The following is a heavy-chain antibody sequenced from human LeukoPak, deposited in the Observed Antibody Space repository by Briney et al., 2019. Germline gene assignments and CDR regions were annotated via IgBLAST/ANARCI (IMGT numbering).Heavy chain of an antibody. Sequence: ASVNVSCKASGYTFTGYYMHWVRQAPGQGLEWMGRINPNSGGTNYAQKFQGRVTMTEDTSTDTAYMELSSLRSEDTAVYYCATATGSIAARPGDYWGQGTLVTVSS. J-gene: IGHJ4*02. CDR3: ATATGSIAARPGDY. D-gene: IGHD6-6*01. CDR1: GYTFTGYY. V-gene: IGHV1-2*06. CDR2: INPNSGGT.